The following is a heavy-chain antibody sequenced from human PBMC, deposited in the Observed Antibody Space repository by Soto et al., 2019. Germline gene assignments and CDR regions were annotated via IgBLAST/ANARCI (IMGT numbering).Heavy chain of an antibody. D-gene: IGHD6-13*01. Sequence: EVQLVESGGGLVQPGGSLRLSCAASGFTFSSYWMHWVRQAPGKGLVWVSRINSDGSSTSYADSVKGRFTISRDNAKNPLYLQMNGLRAEDTAVYYCARAVGGAAADYWGQGTLVTVSS. CDR2: INSDGSST. CDR3: ARAVGGAAADY. V-gene: IGHV3-74*01. CDR1: GFTFSSYW. J-gene: IGHJ4*02.